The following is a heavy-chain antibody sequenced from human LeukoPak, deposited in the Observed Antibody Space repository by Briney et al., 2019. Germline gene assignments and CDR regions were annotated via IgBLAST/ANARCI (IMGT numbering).Heavy chain of an antibody. CDR1: GYSISSGYY. CDR3: ARVYDYDWGSLDY. D-gene: IGHD3-16*01. V-gene: IGHV4-38-2*02. J-gene: IGHJ4*02. Sequence: SETLSLTCTVSGYSISSGYYWGWIRQPPGKGLEWIGSIYHSGSTYYNPSLKSRVTISVDTSKNQFSLKLSSVTAADTAVYYCARVYDYDWGSLDYWGQGTLVTVSS. CDR2: IYHSGST.